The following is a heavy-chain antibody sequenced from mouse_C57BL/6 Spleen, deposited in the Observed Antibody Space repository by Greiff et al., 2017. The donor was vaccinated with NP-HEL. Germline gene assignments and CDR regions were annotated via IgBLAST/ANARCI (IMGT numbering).Heavy chain of an antibody. Sequence: VQLQQSGAELMKPGASVKLSCKATGYTFTGYWIEWVKQRPGHGLEWIGEILPGSGSTNYNEKFKGKATFTEDTSSNTAYMQLSSLTTEDSAIYYCARSVDYYGSSYGWYFDVWGTGTTVTVSS. J-gene: IGHJ1*03. CDR3: ARSVDYYGSSYGWYFDV. CDR2: ILPGSGST. D-gene: IGHD1-1*01. V-gene: IGHV1-9*01. CDR1: GYTFTGYW.